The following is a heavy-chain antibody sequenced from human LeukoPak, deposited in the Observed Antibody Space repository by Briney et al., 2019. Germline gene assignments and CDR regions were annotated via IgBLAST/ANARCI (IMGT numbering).Heavy chain of an antibody. CDR3: ARNGVYSSGWFVGENYFDY. D-gene: IGHD6-19*01. J-gene: IGHJ4*02. Sequence: ASVKVSCKASGYTFTSYGISWVRQAPGQGLEWMGWISAYNGNTNYAQKLQGRVTMTTDTSTSTAYMELRSLRSDDTAVYYCARNGVYSSGWFVGENYFDYWGQGTLITVSS. CDR1: GYTFTSYG. CDR2: ISAYNGNT. V-gene: IGHV1-18*01.